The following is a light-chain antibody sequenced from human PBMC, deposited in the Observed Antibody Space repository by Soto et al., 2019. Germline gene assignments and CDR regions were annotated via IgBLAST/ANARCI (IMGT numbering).Light chain of an antibody. CDR3: RQRSNWPLT. CDR2: QAS. CDR1: QSVSRW. J-gene: IGKJ4*01. Sequence: DIQMTQSPSTLSASVGDRVTITCRAGQSVSRWLAWYQQKPGKAPKLLIYQASALESGVPSRFSGSGSGTDFTLTISSLEPEDFAVYYCRQRSNWPLTFGGGTKVDIK. V-gene: IGKV1-5*03.